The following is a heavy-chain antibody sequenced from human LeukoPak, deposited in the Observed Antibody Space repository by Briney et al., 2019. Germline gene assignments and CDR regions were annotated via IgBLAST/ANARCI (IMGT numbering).Heavy chain of an antibody. J-gene: IGHJ4*02. CDR2: ISGSGGST. Sequence: PGGSLRLSCAASGFTFSSYAMSWVRQAPGKGLEWVSAISGSGGSTYYADSVRGRFTISRDTSYNTLYLQMNSLRAEDTAFYCCAKRRLWFGESFHEFDYWGQGTLVTVSS. CDR3: AKRRLWFGESFHEFDY. V-gene: IGHV3-23*01. CDR1: GFTFSSYA. D-gene: IGHD3-10*01.